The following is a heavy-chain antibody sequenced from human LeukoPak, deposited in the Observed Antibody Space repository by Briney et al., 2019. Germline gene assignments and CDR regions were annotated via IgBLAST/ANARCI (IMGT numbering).Heavy chain of an antibody. CDR3: ARSRGKYFQR. CDR2: ITQGGSTI. V-gene: IGHV3-48*03. J-gene: IGHJ1*01. CDR1: GFTFSSYD. D-gene: IGHD3-16*01. Sequence: GGSLRLSCEASGFTFSSYDMNRFRQAPGKGLQWISHITQGGSTIYYADSVKGRFTIFRDNAKSSLYLQMDSLRVEDTAIYYCARSRGKYFQRWGQGTLVTVSS.